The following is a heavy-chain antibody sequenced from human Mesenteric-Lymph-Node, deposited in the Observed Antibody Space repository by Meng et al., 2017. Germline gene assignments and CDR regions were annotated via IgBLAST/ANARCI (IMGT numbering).Heavy chain of an antibody. Sequence: GESLKISCAASGFTFSGSAMHWVRQASGKGLEWVGRIRSKANSYATAYAASVKGRFTISRDDSKNTAYLQMNSLKTEDTAVYYCTLIAAAGPLTPGYYYGMDVWGQGTTVTVSS. CDR1: GFTFSGSA. V-gene: IGHV3-73*01. CDR3: TLIAAAGPLTPGYYYGMDV. CDR2: IRSKANSYAT. J-gene: IGHJ6*02. D-gene: IGHD6-13*01.